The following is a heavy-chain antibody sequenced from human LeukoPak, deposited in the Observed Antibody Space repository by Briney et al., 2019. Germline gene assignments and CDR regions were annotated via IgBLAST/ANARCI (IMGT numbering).Heavy chain of an antibody. Sequence: SETLSPTCTVSGGSISSYYWSWIRQPPGKGLEWIGYIYYSGSTNYNPSLKSRVTISVDTSKNQFSLKLSSVTAADTAVYYCARGIAVAGTYYYGMDVWGQGTTVTVSS. V-gene: IGHV4-59*01. D-gene: IGHD6-19*01. CDR3: ARGIAVAGTYYYGMDV. CDR1: GGSISSYY. J-gene: IGHJ6*02. CDR2: IYYSGST.